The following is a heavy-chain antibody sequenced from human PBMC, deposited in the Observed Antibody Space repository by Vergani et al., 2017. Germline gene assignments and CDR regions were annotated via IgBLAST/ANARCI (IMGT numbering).Heavy chain of an antibody. D-gene: IGHD5-24*01. CDR2: ISWNSGSI. CDR1: GFTFSSYA. J-gene: IGHJ4*02. CDR3: AKGIEMATTAFDY. V-gene: IGHV3-9*01. Sequence: EVQLLESGGGLVQPGGSLRLSCAASGFTFSSYAMHWVRQAPGKGLEWVSGISWNSGSIGYADSVKGRFTISRDNAKNSLYLQMNSLRAEDTALYYCAKGIEMATTAFDYWGQGTLVTVSS.